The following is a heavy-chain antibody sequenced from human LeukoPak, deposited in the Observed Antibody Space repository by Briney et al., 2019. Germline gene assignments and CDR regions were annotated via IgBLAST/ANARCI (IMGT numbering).Heavy chain of an antibody. CDR3: ARRAYYYDSSGYPYYFDY. V-gene: IGHV5-51*01. D-gene: IGHD3-22*01. Sequence: GESLKISCKGSGYSFTSYWIGWVRQMPGKGLEWMGIIYPGDSDTRYSPSFQGQVTISADKSISTAYLQWSSLKASDTAMYYCARRAYYYDSSGYPYYFDYWGQGTLVTVSS. CDR1: GYSFTSYW. CDR2: IYPGDSDT. J-gene: IGHJ4*02.